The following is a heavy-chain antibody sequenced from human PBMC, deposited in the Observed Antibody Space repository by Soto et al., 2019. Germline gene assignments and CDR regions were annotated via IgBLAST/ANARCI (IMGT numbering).Heavy chain of an antibody. Sequence: GGSLRVCWAALGFNFSSYAMRWIRQAPGKGLEWVSAISGSGGSTYYADSVKGRFTISRDNSKNTLYLQMNSLRAEDTAVYYCASGYSFLVLDYWGQGTLVTVSS. CDR3: ASGYSFLVLDY. D-gene: IGHD5-18*01. CDR1: GFNFSSYA. CDR2: ISGSGGST. V-gene: IGHV3-23*01. J-gene: IGHJ4*02.